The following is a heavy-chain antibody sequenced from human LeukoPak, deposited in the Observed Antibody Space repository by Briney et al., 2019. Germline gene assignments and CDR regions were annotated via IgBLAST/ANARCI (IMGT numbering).Heavy chain of an antibody. Sequence: PGGSLRLSCAASGFTFSSYAMSWVRRAPGKGLEWVSAISGSGGSTYYADSVKGRFTICRDNSKNTLYLQMNSLRAEDTAVYYCAKDQSSYGYSAFDIWGQGTMVTVSS. J-gene: IGHJ3*02. D-gene: IGHD5-18*01. CDR3: AKDQSSYGYSAFDI. V-gene: IGHV3-23*01. CDR1: GFTFSSYA. CDR2: ISGSGGST.